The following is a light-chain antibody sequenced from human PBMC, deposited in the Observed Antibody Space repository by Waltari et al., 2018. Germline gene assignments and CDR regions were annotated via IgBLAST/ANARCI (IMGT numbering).Light chain of an antibody. CDR2: GAS. V-gene: IGKV3-20*01. CDR3: QHYVRLPVT. J-gene: IGKJ1*01. Sequence: EIVLTQSPGPLSLSPGEGATLSCRASQSVGRSLAWYQQKPGQAPRLLIYGASSRATGVPDRFSGSGSETDFSLTINRLEPEDFAVYYCQHYVRLPVTFGQGTKVEIK. CDR1: QSVGRS.